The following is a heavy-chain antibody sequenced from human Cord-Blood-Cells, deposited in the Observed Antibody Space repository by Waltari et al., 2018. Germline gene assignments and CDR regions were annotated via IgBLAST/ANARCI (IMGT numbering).Heavy chain of an antibody. V-gene: IGHV3-30*18. CDR1: GFTLRRYV. CDR3: AKSGEDAFDI. CDR2: ISYDGSNK. J-gene: IGHJ3*02. D-gene: IGHD3-10*01. Sequence: QVQLVASGGGVVQPGRSLRLSCAASGFTLRRYVMPWVRQAPGKGLEWVAVISYDGSNKYYADSVKGRFTISRDNSKNTLYLQMNSLRAEDTAVYYCAKSGEDAFDIWGQGTMVTVSS.